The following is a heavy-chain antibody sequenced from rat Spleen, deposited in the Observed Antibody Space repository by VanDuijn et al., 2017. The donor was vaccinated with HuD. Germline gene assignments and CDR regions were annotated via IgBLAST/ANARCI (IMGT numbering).Heavy chain of an antibody. Sequence: QVQLKESGPGLVQPSQTLSLTCTVSGFSLTNNSVSWIRQPPGKGLEWVGVMWSNGGTDYISTIKSRLSISRDTSKSQVFLKMNSLQTEDTAMFFCATAYHSSDAHYFDYWGQGVMVTVSS. V-gene: IGHV2-47*01. J-gene: IGHJ2*01. CDR3: ATAYHSSDAHYFDY. CDR2: MWSNGGT. CDR1: GFSLTNNS. D-gene: IGHD1-1*01.